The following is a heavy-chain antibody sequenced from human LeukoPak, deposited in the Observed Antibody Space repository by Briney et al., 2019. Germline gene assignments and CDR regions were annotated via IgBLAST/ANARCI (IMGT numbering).Heavy chain of an antibody. CDR1: GGSFSGYY. V-gene: IGHV4-34*01. CDR2: INHSGST. D-gene: IGHD6-13*01. CDR3: ARGGGSSWELDY. Sequence: PSETLPLTCAVYGGSFSGYYWSWIRQPPGKGLEWIGEINHSGSTNYNPSLKSRVTISVDTSKNQFSLKLSSVTAADTAVYYCARGGGSSWELDYWGQGTLVTVSS. J-gene: IGHJ4*02.